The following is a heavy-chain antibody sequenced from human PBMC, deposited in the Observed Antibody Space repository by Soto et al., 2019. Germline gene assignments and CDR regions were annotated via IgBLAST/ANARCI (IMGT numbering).Heavy chain of an antibody. J-gene: IGHJ4*02. CDR2: ISYDGSNK. CDR3: ASEWEVEMATPTDY. D-gene: IGHD1-26*01. CDR1: GFTFSSYA. Sequence: QVQLVESGGGVVQPGRSLRLSCAASGFTFSSYAMHWVRQAPGKGLEWVAVISYDGSNKYYADSVKGRFTISRDNSKNTLYLQMNSLRAEDTAVYYCASEWEVEMATPTDYWGQGTLVTVSS. V-gene: IGHV3-30-3*01.